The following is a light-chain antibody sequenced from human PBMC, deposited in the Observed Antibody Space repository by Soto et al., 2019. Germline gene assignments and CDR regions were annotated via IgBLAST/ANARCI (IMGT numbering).Light chain of an antibody. Sequence: QLVLTQPPSVSGAPGQRVTISCTGSSSNIGADYDVHWYQQLPGTAPKLLIYINTNRPSGVPDRFSGSKSGTSASLAITGLQAEDEADYYCQSYDSSLSGVLFGGGTKLTVL. CDR2: INT. CDR1: SSNIGADYD. CDR3: QSYDSSLSGVL. V-gene: IGLV1-40*01. J-gene: IGLJ2*01.